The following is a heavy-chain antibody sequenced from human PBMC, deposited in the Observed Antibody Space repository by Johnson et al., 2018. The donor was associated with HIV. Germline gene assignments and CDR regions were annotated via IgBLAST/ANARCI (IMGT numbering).Heavy chain of an antibody. J-gene: IGHJ3*02. Sequence: QVQLVESGGGVVQPGRSLRLSCAASGFAFSSYGMAWVRQAPGKGLEWVALISSDGSNKYYADSVKGRFTISRDNSKNTAYLQMNSLKTEDTAVYYCTRPLDYYDSSGYLDAFDIWGQGTMVTVSS. V-gene: IGHV3-30*03. CDR2: ISSDGSNK. CDR1: GFAFSSYG. CDR3: TRPLDYYDSSGYLDAFDI. D-gene: IGHD3-22*01.